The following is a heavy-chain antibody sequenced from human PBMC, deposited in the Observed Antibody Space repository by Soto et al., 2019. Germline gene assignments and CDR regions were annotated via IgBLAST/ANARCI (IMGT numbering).Heavy chain of an antibody. CDR3: ARDWSRYFDSSGLMWFY. Sequence: GXSVKVSCKASGYTFNYYGISWVRQATGQGLEWVGWISAHNGDTKYAQNLQGRLTLTTDTSTSTAYMELTSLTSDDTAVYYCARDWSRYFDSSGLMWFYWGQGTLVTVSS. J-gene: IGHJ4*02. CDR1: GYTFNYYG. V-gene: IGHV1-18*04. D-gene: IGHD3-22*01. CDR2: ISAHNGDT.